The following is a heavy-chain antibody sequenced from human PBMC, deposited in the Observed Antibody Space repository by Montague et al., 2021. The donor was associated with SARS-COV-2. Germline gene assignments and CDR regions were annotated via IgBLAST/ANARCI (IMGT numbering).Heavy chain of an antibody. CDR3: ARDRGLSGFYGSDPLYFYGMDV. V-gene: IGHV4-59*01. D-gene: IGHD3-3*01. Sequence: SETLSLTCTVSGASIRDYYWSWIRQPPGKGLEWIGYIYESGSTKSNPSLTSRLIMSVDTSRNQFSLTLSSVTTADTAVYYCARDRGLSGFYGSDPLYFYGMDVWGKGTTVIVSS. CDR1: GASIRDYY. CDR2: IYESGST. J-gene: IGHJ6*04.